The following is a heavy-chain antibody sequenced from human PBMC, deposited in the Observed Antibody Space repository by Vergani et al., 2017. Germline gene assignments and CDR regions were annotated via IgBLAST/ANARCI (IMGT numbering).Heavy chain of an antibody. J-gene: IGHJ5*02. Sequence: QVQLQESGPGLVKPSQTLSLTCTVSGGSISSGSYYWSWIRQPAGKGLEWIGRIYTSGSTNYNPSLKSRVTISVDTSKNQFSLKLSSVTAADTAVYYCARARFCSSTSCYWAGFGFDPWGQGTLVTVSS. CDR2: IYTSGST. CDR1: GGSISSGSYY. D-gene: IGHD2-2*01. CDR3: ARARFCSSTSCYWAGFGFDP. V-gene: IGHV4-61*02.